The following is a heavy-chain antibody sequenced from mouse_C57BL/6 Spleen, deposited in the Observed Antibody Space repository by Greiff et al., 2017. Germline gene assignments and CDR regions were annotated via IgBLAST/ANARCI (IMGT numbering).Heavy chain of an antibody. V-gene: IGHV3-6*01. CDR2: ISYDGSN. Sequence: EVQLVESGPGLAKPSQSLSLTCSVTGYSFTSGYYWNWIRTFPGNKLEWMGYISYDGSNNYNPSLKYRISVTRDTSKNQFFLKLKSVTTEDTATYYCARDHYYGSIYYFDYWGQGTTLTVSS. D-gene: IGHD1-1*01. CDR1: GYSFTSGYY. J-gene: IGHJ2*01. CDR3: ARDHYYGSIYYFDY.